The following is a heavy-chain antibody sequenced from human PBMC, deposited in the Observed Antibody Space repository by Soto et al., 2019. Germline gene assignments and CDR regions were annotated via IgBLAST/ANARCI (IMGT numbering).Heavy chain of an antibody. CDR2: IYSAGNT. V-gene: IGHV3-66*01. D-gene: IGHD1-26*01. CDR1: GFTVCSIY. J-gene: IGHJ6*02. Sequence: PGGSLRLSCAASGFTVCSIYMSWVRQAPGKGLEWISIIYSAGNTYYADSVKGRFTISRDNSKNTLYLQMNSLGAEDTAVYYCVRDFVVGGPTINYYYGMDVWGQGTTVTV. CDR3: VRDFVVGGPTINYYYGMDV.